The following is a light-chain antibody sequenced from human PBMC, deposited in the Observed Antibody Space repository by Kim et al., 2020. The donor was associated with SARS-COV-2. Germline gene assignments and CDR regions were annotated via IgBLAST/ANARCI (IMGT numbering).Light chain of an antibody. Sequence: EIVLTQSPGTLSLSPGERATLSCRASQSVTSSYLAWYQQKPGQPPRLLIYGASDRATGIPDRFSGSGSGTDFTLTISRLEPEDLAVYYCQQYCSSLRTFGQGTKVDIK. CDR2: GAS. V-gene: IGKV3-20*01. J-gene: IGKJ1*01. CDR3: QQYCSSLRT. CDR1: QSVTSSY.